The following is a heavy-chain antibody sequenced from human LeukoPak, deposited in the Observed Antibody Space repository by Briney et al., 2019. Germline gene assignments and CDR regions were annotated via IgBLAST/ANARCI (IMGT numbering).Heavy chain of an antibody. CDR3: ARDRSWGYIDAFNI. CDR1: GYTSTNYG. V-gene: IGHV1-18*01. CDR2: ISAYNGNT. D-gene: IGHD5-24*01. Sequence: ASVKVSCKASGYTSTNYGISWVRQAPGQGLEWMGWISAYNGNTNYAQKFQGRVTMTTDTSTSIAYMELRSLRSDDTAVYYCARDRSWGYIDAFNIWGQGTMVTVSS. J-gene: IGHJ3*02.